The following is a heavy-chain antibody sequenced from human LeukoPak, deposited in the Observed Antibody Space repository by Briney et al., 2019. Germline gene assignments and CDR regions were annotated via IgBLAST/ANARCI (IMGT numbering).Heavy chain of an antibody. D-gene: IGHD3-22*01. CDR1: GYSFTSYW. CDR2: IYPGDSDT. V-gene: IGHV5-51*01. Sequence: GESLKISCKGSGYSFTSYWIGWVRQMPGKGLEWMGIIYPGDSDTRYSPSFQGQVTISADKSISTAYLQWSSLKASDTAMYYCARHNAARGEYYYDSSGYYSDYYYYMDAWGKGTTVTVSS. J-gene: IGHJ6*03. CDR3: ARHNAARGEYYYDSSGYYSDYYYYMDA.